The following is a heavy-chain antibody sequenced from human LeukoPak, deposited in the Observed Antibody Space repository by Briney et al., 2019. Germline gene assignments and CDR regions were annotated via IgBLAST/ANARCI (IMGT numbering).Heavy chain of an antibody. D-gene: IGHD2-15*01. V-gene: IGHV1-69*04. Sequence: SVKVSCKASGGTFSSYAISWVRQAPGQGLEWMGRIIPILGIANYAQKFQGRVTITADKSTSTAYMELSSLRSEDTAVYCCARSRSGGSCCFDYWGQGTLVTVSS. CDR2: IIPILGIA. J-gene: IGHJ4*02. CDR3: ARSRSGGSCCFDY. CDR1: GGTFSSYA.